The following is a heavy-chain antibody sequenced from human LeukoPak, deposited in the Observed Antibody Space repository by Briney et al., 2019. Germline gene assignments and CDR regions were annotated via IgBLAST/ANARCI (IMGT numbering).Heavy chain of an antibody. V-gene: IGHV4-59*01. CDR1: GGSISSYY. J-gene: IGHJ3*02. CDR3: ARLPYVVVRAFDI. D-gene: IGHD3-16*02. Sequence: SETLSLTCTVSGGSISSYYWTWIRQPPGKGLEWIGYIYHSGSSTYYNPSVHSRVTISVDTSKNQMSLKLSSVTAADTAVYYCARLPYVVVRAFDIWGQGTMVTVSS. CDR2: IYHSGSST.